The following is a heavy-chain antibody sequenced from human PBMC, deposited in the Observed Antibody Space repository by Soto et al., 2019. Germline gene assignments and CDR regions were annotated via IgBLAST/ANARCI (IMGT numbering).Heavy chain of an antibody. CDR2: IIPIFGTA. Sequence: QVQLVQSGAEVKKPGSSVKVSCKASGGTFSSYAISWVRQAPGQGLEWMGGIIPIFGTANYAQKFQGRVTITADKSTSTAYMELSSLRSEDTAVYYCASKMVTFGGVIEYYGMDVWGQGTTVTVSS. CDR3: ASKMVTFGGVIEYYGMDV. J-gene: IGHJ6*02. D-gene: IGHD3-16*02. V-gene: IGHV1-69*06. CDR1: GGTFSSYA.